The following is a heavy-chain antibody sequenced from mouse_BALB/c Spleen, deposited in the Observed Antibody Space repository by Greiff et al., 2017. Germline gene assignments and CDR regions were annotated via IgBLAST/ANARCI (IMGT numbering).Heavy chain of an antibody. V-gene: IGHV2-2*02. D-gene: IGHD1-1*01. J-gene: IGHJ1*01. CDR1: GFSLTSYG. CDR3: ARNRYGSSYWYFDV. Sequence: VKLVESGPGLVQPSQSLSISCTVSGFSLTSYGVHWVRQSPGKGLEWLGVIWSGGSTDYNAAVISRLSISKDNSKSQVFFKMNSLQANDTAIYYCARNRYGSSYWYFDVWGAGTTVTVSS. CDR2: IWSGGST.